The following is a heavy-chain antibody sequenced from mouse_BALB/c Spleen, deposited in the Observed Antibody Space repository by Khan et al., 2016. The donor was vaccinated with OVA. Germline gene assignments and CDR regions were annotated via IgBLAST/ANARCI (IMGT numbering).Heavy chain of an antibody. CDR3: ARSGYGNAFAY. D-gene: IGHD2-1*01. Sequence: QVRLQQSGAELVKPGASVKISCKASGYTFTSYYMYWVKQRPGQGLEWIGGINPSNGGAHFNEKFKNKATLTVDKSSSTAYMQLSSLTSEESAVYYCARSGYGNAFAYWGQGTLVTVSA. V-gene: IGHV1S81*02. CDR1: GYTFTSYY. J-gene: IGHJ3*01. CDR2: INPSNGGA.